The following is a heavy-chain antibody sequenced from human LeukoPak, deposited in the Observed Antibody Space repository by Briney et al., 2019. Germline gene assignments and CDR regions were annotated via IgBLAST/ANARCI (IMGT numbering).Heavy chain of an antibody. CDR1: GGTFSSYA. J-gene: IGHJ6*03. CDR3: ARGPGGRSGYYPLEDYYYYYYMDV. CDR2: IIPIFGTA. D-gene: IGHD3-22*01. V-gene: IGHV1-69*13. Sequence: SVKVSCKASGGTFSSYAISWVRQAPGQGLEWMGGIIPIFGTANYAQKFQGRVTITADESTSTAYMELSSLRSEDTAVYYCARGPGGRSGYYPLEDYYYYYYMDVWGKGTTVTVSS.